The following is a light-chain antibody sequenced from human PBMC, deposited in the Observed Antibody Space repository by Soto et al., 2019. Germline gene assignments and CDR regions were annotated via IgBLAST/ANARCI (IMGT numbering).Light chain of an antibody. J-gene: IGKJ4*01. Sequence: EIVMTQSPATLSVSPGERATLSCRASQSVSSNLAWYQQKPGQAPRLLIYGASTRATDIPARFSGSASGTESTLTISCLQSKDCGVYYCQQYNSWPLLTFGGGTKVEIK. CDR2: GAS. V-gene: IGKV3-15*01. CDR3: QQYNSWPLLT. CDR1: QSVSSN.